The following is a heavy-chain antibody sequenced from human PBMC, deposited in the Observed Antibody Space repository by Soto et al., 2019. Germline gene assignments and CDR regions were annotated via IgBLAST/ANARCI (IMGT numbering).Heavy chain of an antibody. Sequence: TLSLTCTVSGGSVSSGSYYWGWIRQPPGKGLEWIGSIYYSGSTYYNPSLKSRVTISVDTSKNQFSLKLSSVTAADTAVYYCAILVGATTTEDYWGQGTLVTVSS. CDR1: GGSVSSGSYY. J-gene: IGHJ4*02. CDR3: AILVGATTTEDY. CDR2: IYYSGST. D-gene: IGHD1-26*01. V-gene: IGHV4-39*01.